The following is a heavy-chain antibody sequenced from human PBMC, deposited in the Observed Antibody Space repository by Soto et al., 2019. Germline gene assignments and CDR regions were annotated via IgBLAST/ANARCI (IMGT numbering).Heavy chain of an antibody. CDR2: ISSSSSYI. J-gene: IGHJ3*02. Sequence: PGGSLRLSCAASVFTFSSYSMNWVRQAPGKGLEWVSCISSSSSYIDYADSVKGRFTISRDNAKNSLHLQMNSLRAEDTAVYYCATGQYYYDSSGYRFDIWGQGTMVTVSS. V-gene: IGHV3-21*01. CDR1: VFTFSSYS. D-gene: IGHD3-22*01. CDR3: ATGQYYYDSSGYRFDI.